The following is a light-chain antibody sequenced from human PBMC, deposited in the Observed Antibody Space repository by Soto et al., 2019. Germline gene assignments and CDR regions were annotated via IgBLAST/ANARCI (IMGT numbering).Light chain of an antibody. J-gene: IGKJ1*01. CDR2: AAS. Sequence: DIQMTQSPSSVSAPVGDRVTITCRASQGVGSWLAWYQQKPGKAPKLLNFAASSLQSGVPSRFSGSGSGTDFTLTISSLQPEDVASYYCQQANSFPWTFGQGTEVEIK. CDR1: QGVGSW. V-gene: IGKV1-12*01. CDR3: QQANSFPWT.